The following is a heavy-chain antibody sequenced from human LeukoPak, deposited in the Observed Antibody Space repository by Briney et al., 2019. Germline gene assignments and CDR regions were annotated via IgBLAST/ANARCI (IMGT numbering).Heavy chain of an antibody. CDR1: GGSISSSNW. CDR3: ATAYYGSGSYPFFGV. D-gene: IGHD3-10*01. J-gene: IGHJ4*02. V-gene: IGHV4-4*02. CDR2: IYHSGST. Sequence: PSETLSLTCAVSGGSISSSNWWSWVRQPPGKGLEWIGEIYHSGSTNYNPSLKSRVTISVDKSKNQFSLKLSSVTAADTAVYYCATAYYGSGSYPFFGVWGQGTLVTASS.